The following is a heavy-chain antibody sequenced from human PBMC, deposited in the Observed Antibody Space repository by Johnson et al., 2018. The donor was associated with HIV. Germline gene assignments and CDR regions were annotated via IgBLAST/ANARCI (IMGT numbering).Heavy chain of an antibody. CDR2: IRYDGSNK. J-gene: IGHJ3*02. CDR3: AKGLELGSGDDAFDI. V-gene: IGHV3-30*02. CDR1: GFTFSSYW. D-gene: IGHD7-27*01. Sequence: QEKLVESGGGLVQPGGSLRLSCAASGFTFSSYWMGWVRQAPGKGLEWVAFIRYDGSNKYYADSVKGRFTISRYNSKNTLYLHMNSLRAEDTAVYYCAKGLELGSGDDAFDIWGQGTMVTVSS.